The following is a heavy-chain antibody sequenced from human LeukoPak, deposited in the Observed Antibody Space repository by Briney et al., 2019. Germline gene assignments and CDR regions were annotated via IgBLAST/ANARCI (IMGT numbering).Heavy chain of an antibody. Sequence: GASVKVSCKASGYTFTSYGISWVRQAPGQGLEWMGWISAYNGNTNYAQKLQGRVTMTTDTSTSTAYMELRSLRPDDTAVYYCARGKWLSNRGVFDYWGQGTLVTVSS. CDR3: ARGKWLSNRGVFDY. V-gene: IGHV1-18*01. CDR1: GYTFTSYG. D-gene: IGHD5-12*01. J-gene: IGHJ4*02. CDR2: ISAYNGNT.